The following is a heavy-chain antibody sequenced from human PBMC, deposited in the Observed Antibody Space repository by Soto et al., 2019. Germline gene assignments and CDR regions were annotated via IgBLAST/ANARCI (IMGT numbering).Heavy chain of an antibody. V-gene: IGHV3-30*03. J-gene: IGHJ5*02. CDR3: VRGKPRNWLDP. CDR2: ISYDGSNK. CDR1: GFPFSSYG. Sequence: QSGGSLRLSCAASGFPFSSYGMHWVRQAPGKGLEWVAVISYDGSNKYYADAVKGRFTIFRGNSRNTLYLQMNSLRAEDTAVYYCVRGKPRNWLDPWGRGTSVPVSS.